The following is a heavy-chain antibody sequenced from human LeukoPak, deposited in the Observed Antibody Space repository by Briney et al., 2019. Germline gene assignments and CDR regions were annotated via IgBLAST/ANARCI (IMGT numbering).Heavy chain of an antibody. D-gene: IGHD3-16*01. J-gene: IGHJ4*02. Sequence: AGGSLRLSCAASGFTFSSYSMNWVRQAPGKGLEWVSSISSSSSYIYYADSVKGRFTISRDNAKNSLYLQMNSLRAEDTAVYYCAREIPGLRLGELRNWGQGTLVTVSS. CDR2: ISSSSSYI. CDR3: AREIPGLRLGELRN. V-gene: IGHV3-21*01. CDR1: GFTFSSYS.